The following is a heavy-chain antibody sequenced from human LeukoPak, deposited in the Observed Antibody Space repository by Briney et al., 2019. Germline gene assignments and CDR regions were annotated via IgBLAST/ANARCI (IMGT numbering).Heavy chain of an antibody. J-gene: IGHJ4*02. Sequence: GGSLRLSCVASGFTFSTYAMHWVRQAPGKGLEWVAVISYDGSNKYYADSVKGRFTISRDNSKNTLYLQMNSLRAEDTAVYYCARDYSGGLDYWGQGTLVTVSS. CDR2: ISYDGSNK. CDR3: ARDYSGGLDY. V-gene: IGHV3-30-3*01. D-gene: IGHD4-23*01. CDR1: GFTFSTYA.